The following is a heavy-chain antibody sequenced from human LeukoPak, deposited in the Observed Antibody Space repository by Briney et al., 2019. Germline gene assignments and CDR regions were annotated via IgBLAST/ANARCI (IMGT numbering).Heavy chain of an antibody. CDR1: GGTFSSYA. CDR3: ARGLNSHSGSGGGYFDY. V-gene: IGHV1-69*13. J-gene: IGHJ4*02. CDR2: IIPIFGTA. D-gene: IGHD3-10*01. Sequence: SVKVSCKASGGTFSSYAISWVRQAPGQGLEWMGGIIPIFGTANYAQKFQGRVTITADESTSTAYMELSSLRSEDTAVYYCARGLNSHSGSGGGYFDYWGQGTLVTVSS.